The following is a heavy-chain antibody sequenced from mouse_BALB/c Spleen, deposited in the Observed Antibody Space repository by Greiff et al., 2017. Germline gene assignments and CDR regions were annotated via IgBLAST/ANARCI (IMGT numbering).Heavy chain of an antibody. CDR3: ARGRDYGYNAMDY. Sequence: VQLQQSGAELVKPGAFVTLSCTASGFTFTNYDIHWVKQRPEQGLEWIGRIYPGNGNTKYYPKFQGKATITADTSSNTAYLQLSSLTSEDTAVYYCARGRDYGYNAMDYWGQGTSVTVSA. D-gene: IGHD1-2*01. J-gene: IGHJ4*01. CDR2: IYPGNGNT. CDR1: GFTFTNYD. V-gene: IGHV14-3*02.